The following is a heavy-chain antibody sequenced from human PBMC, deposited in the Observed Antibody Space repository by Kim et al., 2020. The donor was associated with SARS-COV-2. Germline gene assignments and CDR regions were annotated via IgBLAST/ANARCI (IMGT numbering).Heavy chain of an antibody. Sequence: SETLSLTCTVSGGSISSYYWSWIRQPPGKGLEWIGYIYYSGSTNYNPSLKSRVTISVDTSKNQFSLKLSSVTAADTAVYYCARRAGKRYFDWLGVEYYYYGMDVWGQGTTVTVSS. V-gene: IGHV4-59*08. J-gene: IGHJ6*02. CDR1: GGSISSYY. CDR3: ARRAGKRYFDWLGVEYYYYGMDV. D-gene: IGHD3-9*01. CDR2: IYYSGST.